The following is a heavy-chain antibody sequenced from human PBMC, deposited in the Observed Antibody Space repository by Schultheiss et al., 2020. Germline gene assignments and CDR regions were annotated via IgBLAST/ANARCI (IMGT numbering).Heavy chain of an antibody. D-gene: IGHD2-15*01. CDR1: GFTFSSYA. J-gene: IGHJ4*02. CDR3: ASHGAATDY. CDR2: ISYDGSNK. Sequence: GESLKISCAASGFTFSSYAMHWVRQAPGKGLEWVAVISYDGSNKYYADSVKGRFTISRDNSKNTLYLQMNSLRAEDTAVYYCASHGAATDYWGQGTLVTVSS. V-gene: IGHV3-30*01.